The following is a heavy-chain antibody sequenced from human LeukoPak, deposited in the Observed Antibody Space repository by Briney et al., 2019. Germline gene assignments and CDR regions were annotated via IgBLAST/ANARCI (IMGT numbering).Heavy chain of an antibody. CDR2: ISAYNGNT. J-gene: IGHJ4*02. CDR3: ARDRPEIVPRTDCSSTSCYDGFDY. Sequence: ASVKVSCKASGYTFTSYGISWVRQAPGQGLEWMGWISAYNGNTNYAQKLQGRVTMTTGTSTSTAYMELRSLRSDDTAVYYCARDRPEIVPRTDCSSTSCYDGFDYWGQGTLVTVSS. CDR1: GYTFTSYG. V-gene: IGHV1-18*01. D-gene: IGHD2-2*01.